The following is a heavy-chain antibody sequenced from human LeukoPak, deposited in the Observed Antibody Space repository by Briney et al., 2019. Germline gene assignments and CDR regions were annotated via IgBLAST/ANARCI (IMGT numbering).Heavy chain of an antibody. V-gene: IGHV3-23*01. CDR2: ISGSGGST. D-gene: IGHD5-12*01. CDR3: AKSGYDYAEYFQH. J-gene: IGHJ1*01. CDR1: RFTFRSYA. Sequence: GGSLTLSRAASRFTFRSYAMSSARHAPGKGLEWVSAISGSGGSTYYADSVKGRFTISRDNSKNTLYLQMNSLRAEDTAVYYCAKSGYDYAEYFQHWGQGTLVTVSS.